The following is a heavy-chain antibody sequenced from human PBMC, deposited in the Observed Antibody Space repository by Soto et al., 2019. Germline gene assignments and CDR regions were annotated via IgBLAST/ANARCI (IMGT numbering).Heavy chain of an antibody. D-gene: IGHD6-13*01. CDR3: ARSSSSWLGYYYYGMDV. V-gene: IGHV1-8*01. Sequence: ASVKVSCKASGYTFTSYDINWVRQATGQGLEWMGWMNPNSGNTGYAQKFQGRVTMTRNTSISTAYMELSSLRSGDTAVYYCARSSSSWLGYYYYGMDVWGQGTTVTV. J-gene: IGHJ6*02. CDR1: GYTFTSYD. CDR2: MNPNSGNT.